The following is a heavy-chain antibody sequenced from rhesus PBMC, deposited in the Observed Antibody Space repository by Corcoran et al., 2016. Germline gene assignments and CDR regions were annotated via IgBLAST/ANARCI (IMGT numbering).Heavy chain of an antibody. D-gene: IGHD2-15*01. J-gene: IGHJ4*01. Sequence: QLQLQESGPGLVKPSETLSLTCAVSGYSISSGYGWSWIRQPPGKGLEWIGYISYSGSNSYTPSLESRVTISRDTSKNQFSLKLSSVTAADTAVYYCARASSSRPIDYWGQGVLVTVSS. CDR2: ISYSGSN. V-gene: IGHV4-122*02. CDR3: ARASSSRPIDY. CDR1: GYSISSGYG.